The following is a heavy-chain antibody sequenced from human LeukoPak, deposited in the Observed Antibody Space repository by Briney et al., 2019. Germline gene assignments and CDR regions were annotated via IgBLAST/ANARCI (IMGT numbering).Heavy chain of an antibody. CDR3: ARGGYSSSWRPFDY. CDR2: INPNSGGT. V-gene: IGHV1-2*02. D-gene: IGHD6-6*01. CDR1: AYTFTSYY. Sequence: GASVKVSCKASAYTFTSYYIHWVRQAPGQGLEWMGWINPNSGGTNYAQKFQGRVTMTRDTSISTAYMELSRLRSDDTAVYYCARGGYSSSWRPFDYWGQGTLVTVSS. J-gene: IGHJ4*02.